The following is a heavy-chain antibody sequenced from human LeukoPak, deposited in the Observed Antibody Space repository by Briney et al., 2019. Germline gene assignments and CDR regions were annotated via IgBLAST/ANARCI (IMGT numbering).Heavy chain of an antibody. J-gene: IGHJ3*02. V-gene: IGHV4-39*07. CDR3: ASMDDYGELAAFDI. Sequence: ASETLSLTCTVSGGSISSSSYYWGWIRQPPGKGLEWIGEINHSGSTNYNPSLKSRVTISVDTSKNQFSLKLSSVTAADTAVYYCASMDDYGELAAFDIWGQGTMVTVSS. CDR1: GGSISSSSYY. CDR2: INHSGST. D-gene: IGHD4-17*01.